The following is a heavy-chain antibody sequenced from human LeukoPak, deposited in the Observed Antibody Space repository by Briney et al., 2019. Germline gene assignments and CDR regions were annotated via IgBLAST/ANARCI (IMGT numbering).Heavy chain of an antibody. CDR1: GGSISSYY. CDR2: IYYSGST. J-gene: IGHJ4*02. CDR3: ARAPAAGDY. D-gene: IGHD6-13*01. Sequence: PSETLSLTCTVPGGSISSYYWSWIRQPPGKGLEWIGHIYYSGSTNYNPSLKSRVTISIDTSKNQFSLRLSSVTAADTAVYYCARAPAAGDYWGQGTLVTVSS. V-gene: IGHV4-59*01.